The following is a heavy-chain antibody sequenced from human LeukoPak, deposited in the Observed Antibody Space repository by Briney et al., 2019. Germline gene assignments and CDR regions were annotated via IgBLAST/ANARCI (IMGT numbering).Heavy chain of an antibody. J-gene: IGHJ4*02. V-gene: IGHV3-7*03. CDR1: EFPFNAYW. D-gene: IGHD1-7*01. CDR3: AKEQRDWNYGVFDY. Sequence: GGSLRPSCAASEFPFNAYWMSWVRQAPGKGLECVANINQDGSEKYYIDSVRGRFTISRDNAKNSLYLQMNSLRAEDTAEYYCAKEQRDWNYGVFDYWGQGTQVTVSS. CDR2: INQDGSEK.